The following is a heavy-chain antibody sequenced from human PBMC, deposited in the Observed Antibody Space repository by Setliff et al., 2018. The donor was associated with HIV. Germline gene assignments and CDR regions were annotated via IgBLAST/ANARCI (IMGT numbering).Heavy chain of an antibody. Sequence: ASVKVSCKVSGYTLTELSMHWVRQTPTKGLEWMGGFDPEHGETIYAQSFQGRVTVTEAIFTDTAYMELSSLRSQDTAVYFCAREGNYYYDITGYTRDAFDIWGQGTMVTVSS. CDR3: AREGNYYYDITGYTRDAFDI. CDR1: GYTLTELS. V-gene: IGHV1-24*01. CDR2: FDPEHGET. J-gene: IGHJ3*02. D-gene: IGHD3-22*01.